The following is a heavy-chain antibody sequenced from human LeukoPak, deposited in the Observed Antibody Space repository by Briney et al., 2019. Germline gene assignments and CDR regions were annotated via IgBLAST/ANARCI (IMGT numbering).Heavy chain of an antibody. CDR1: GFIFSSYG. D-gene: IGHD2-2*01. V-gene: IGHV3-30*02. CDR2: MWVDGSNK. J-gene: IGHJ4*02. CDR3: AKMGTTTTQSTHLDY. Sequence: GGSLRLSCVASGFIFSSYGMHWVRQAPGKGLEWVSFMWVDGSNKNYADSVKGRFTIFRDDSKNTLYLQMNSLRADDTAVYYCAKMGTTTTQSTHLDYWGQGTLVTVSS.